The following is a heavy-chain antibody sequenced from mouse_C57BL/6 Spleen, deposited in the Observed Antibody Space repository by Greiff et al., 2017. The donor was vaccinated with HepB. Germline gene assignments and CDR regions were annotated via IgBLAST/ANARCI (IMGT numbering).Heavy chain of an antibody. V-gene: IGHV1-18*01. CDR1: GYTFTDYN. J-gene: IGHJ4*01. Sequence: VQLQQSGPELVKPGASVKIPCKASGYTFTDYNMDWVKQSHGKSLEWIGDINPNNGGTIYNQKFKGKATLTVDKSSSTAYMELRSLTSEDTAVYYCARGDGYPNYYAMDYWGQGTSVTVSS. CDR2: INPNNGGT. CDR3: ARGDGYPNYYAMDY. D-gene: IGHD2-3*01.